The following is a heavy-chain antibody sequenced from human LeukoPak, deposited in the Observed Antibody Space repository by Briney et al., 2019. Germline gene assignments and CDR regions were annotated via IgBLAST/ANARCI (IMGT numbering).Heavy chain of an antibody. J-gene: IGHJ4*02. D-gene: IGHD3-22*01. V-gene: IGHV4-34*01. Sequence: SETLSLTCAVYGGSFSGYYWSWIRQPPGKGLEWIGEINHSGSTNYNPSLKSRVTISVDTSKNQFSLKLSSVTAADTAVYYCARTWIEHCYDSSGYSYYFDYWGQGTLVTVSS. CDR1: GGSFSGYY. CDR2: INHSGST. CDR3: ARTWIEHCYDSSGYSYYFDY.